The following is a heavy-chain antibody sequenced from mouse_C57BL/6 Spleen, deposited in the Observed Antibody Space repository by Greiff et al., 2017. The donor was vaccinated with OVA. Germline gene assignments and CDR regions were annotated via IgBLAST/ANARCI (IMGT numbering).Heavy chain of an antibody. CDR1: GYTFTGYW. CDR3: AMCYYYGSSYYWYFDV. V-gene: IGHV1-9*01. J-gene: IGHJ1*03. D-gene: IGHD1-1*01. Sequence: VQLVESGAELMKPGASVKLSCKATGYTFTGYWIEWVKQRPGHGLEWIGEILPGSGSTNYNEKFKGKATFTADTSSNTAYMQLSSLTTEDSAIYYCAMCYYYGSSYYWYFDVWGTGTTVTVSS. CDR2: ILPGSGST.